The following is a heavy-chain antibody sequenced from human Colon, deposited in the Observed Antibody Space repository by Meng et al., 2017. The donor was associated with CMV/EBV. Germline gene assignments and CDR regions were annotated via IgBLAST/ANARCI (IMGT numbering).Heavy chain of an antibody. CDR2: ITFNSGKT. Sequence: GESLKISCVASGFIFSNYAMHWVRQTPGTGLQYVSGITFNSGKTYYAAAVQGRFTISRDNFKNTLYLEMGSLRGDDAGVYFCARGVSSGWRIRPFDSWGQGTVVTVSS. D-gene: IGHD6-19*01. V-gene: IGHV3-64*02. CDR3: ARGVSSGWRIRPFDS. J-gene: IGHJ5*01. CDR1: GFIFSNYA.